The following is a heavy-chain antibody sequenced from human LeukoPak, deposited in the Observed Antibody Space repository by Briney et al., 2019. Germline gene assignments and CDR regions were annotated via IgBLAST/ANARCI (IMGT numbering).Heavy chain of an antibody. D-gene: IGHD1-26*01. CDR3: ARGPQGRVSDWWEGYYFDY. CDR1: GGTFSSYA. CDR2: INPNSGGT. Sequence: GASVKVSCKASGGTFSSYAISWVRQAPGQGLEWMGGINPNSGGTNYAQKFQGRVTMTRDTSISTAYMELSRLRSDDTAVYYCARGPQGRVSDWWEGYYFDYWGQGTLVTVSS. J-gene: IGHJ4*02. V-gene: IGHV1-2*02.